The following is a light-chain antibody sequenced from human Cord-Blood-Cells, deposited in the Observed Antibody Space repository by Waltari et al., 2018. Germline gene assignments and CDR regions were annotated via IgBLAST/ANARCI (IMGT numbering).Light chain of an antibody. J-gene: IGKJ5*01. Sequence: IVLTQSPATLSLSPGERATLSCRASQSVSSYLAWYQQKPGQAPRLLIYDASNRATSIPARCSGSGSGTDFTLTISSLEPEDFAVYYCQQRSNWPITFGQGTRLEIK. V-gene: IGKV3-11*01. CDR1: QSVSSY. CDR2: DAS. CDR3: QQRSNWPIT.